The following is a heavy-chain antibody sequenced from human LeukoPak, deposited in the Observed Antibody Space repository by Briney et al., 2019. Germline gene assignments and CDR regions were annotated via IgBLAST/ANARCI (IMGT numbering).Heavy chain of an antibody. CDR1: GGTFISYA. CDR3: ARGPRIQLYPNWFDP. Sequence: SVKVSCKASGGTFISYAISWVRQAPGQGLEWMGGIIPIFGTANYAQKFQGRVTITTDESTSTAYMELSSLRSEDTAVYYCARGPRIQLYPNWFDPWGQGTLVTVSS. V-gene: IGHV1-69*05. CDR2: IIPIFGTA. D-gene: IGHD5-18*01. J-gene: IGHJ5*02.